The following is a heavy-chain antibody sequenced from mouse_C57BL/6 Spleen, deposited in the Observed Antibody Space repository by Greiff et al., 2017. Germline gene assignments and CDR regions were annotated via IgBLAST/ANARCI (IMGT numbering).Heavy chain of an antibody. V-gene: IGHV5-12*01. CDR3: ARQSISYAMDY. J-gene: IGHJ4*01. CDR1: GFTFSDYY. D-gene: IGHD2-10*02. Sequence: EVKLVESGGGLVQPGGSLKLSCAASGFTFSDYYMYWVRQTPEKRLEWVAYISNGGGSTNYPDTVKGRFTLSRDNAKNTLYLQMSRLKSEDTAMYYCARQSISYAMDYWGQGTSVTVSS. CDR2: ISNGGGST.